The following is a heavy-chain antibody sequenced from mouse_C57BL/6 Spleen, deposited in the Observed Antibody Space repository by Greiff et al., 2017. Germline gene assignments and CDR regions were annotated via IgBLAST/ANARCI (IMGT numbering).Heavy chain of an antibody. CDR1: GYTFTDYY. CDR2: IYPGSGNT. V-gene: IGHV1-84*01. J-gene: IGHJ2*01. CDR3: ARCGKDYFDY. D-gene: IGHD4-1*01. Sequence: QVQLKESGPELVKPGASVTISCKASGYTFTDYYINWVKQRPGPGLEWIGWIYPGSGNTKYNEKFKGKATLTVDTSSSTAYMQLSSLTSEDSAVYFCARCGKDYFDYWGQGTTLTVSS.